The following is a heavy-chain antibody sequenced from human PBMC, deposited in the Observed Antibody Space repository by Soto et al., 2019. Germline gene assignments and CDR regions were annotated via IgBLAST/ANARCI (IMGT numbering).Heavy chain of an antibody. CDR1: GGSISSGGYY. D-gene: IGHD4-17*01. CDR2: IYYSGST. CDR3: ARTTYGDYAVGYYMDV. V-gene: IGHV4-31*03. J-gene: IGHJ6*03. Sequence: QVQLQESGPGLVKPSQTLSLTCTVSGGSISSGGYYWSWIRQHPGKGLEWIGYIYYSGSTYYNPYLKSRVTISVDTSKNQFSLKLSSVTAADTAVYYCARTTYGDYAVGYYMDVWGKGTTVTVSS.